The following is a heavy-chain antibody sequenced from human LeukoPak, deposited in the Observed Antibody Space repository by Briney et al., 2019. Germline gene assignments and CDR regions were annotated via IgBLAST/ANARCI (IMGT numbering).Heavy chain of an antibody. CDR1: GFTFSSYG. J-gene: IGHJ4*02. CDR3: AKFRADSSGWPFDY. V-gene: IGHV3-30*18. Sequence: GGSLRLSCAASGFTFSSYGMHWVRQAPGKGLEWVAVMSYDGSKEYYADSVKGRFTISRDNSKDTLYLQMNSLRAEDTAIYYCAKFRADSSGWPFDYWGQGTLVTVSS. CDR2: MSYDGSKE. D-gene: IGHD6-19*01.